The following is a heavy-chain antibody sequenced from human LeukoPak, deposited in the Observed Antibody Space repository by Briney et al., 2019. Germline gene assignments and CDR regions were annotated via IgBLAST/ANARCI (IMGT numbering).Heavy chain of an antibody. Sequence: TGGSLRLSCAASGFTFSSYAMSWVRQAPGKGLEWVSAISGSGGSSYYADSVKGRFTFSRDNSRNTLYLQMNSLRAEDTAVYYCAKIRLNYYGSGSYWGSPNWFDPWGLGTLATVSS. CDR3: AKIRLNYYGSGSYWGSPNWFDP. CDR1: GFTFSSYA. CDR2: ISGSGGSS. V-gene: IGHV3-23*01. J-gene: IGHJ5*02. D-gene: IGHD3-10*01.